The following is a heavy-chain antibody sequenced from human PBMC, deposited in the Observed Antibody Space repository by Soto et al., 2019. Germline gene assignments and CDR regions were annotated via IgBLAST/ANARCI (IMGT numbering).Heavy chain of an antibody. Sequence: SQTLSLTCAISGDSVSSNSAAWNWIRQSPSGGLEWLGRTYYRSKWYNDYAVSVKSRITINPDTSKNQFSLQLNSVTPEDTAVYYCARDLVAAAARPYNWFDPWGQGTLVTVS. CDR3: ARDLVAAAARPYNWFDP. V-gene: IGHV6-1*01. J-gene: IGHJ5*02. CDR2: TYYRSKWYN. CDR1: GDSVSSNSAA. D-gene: IGHD6-13*01.